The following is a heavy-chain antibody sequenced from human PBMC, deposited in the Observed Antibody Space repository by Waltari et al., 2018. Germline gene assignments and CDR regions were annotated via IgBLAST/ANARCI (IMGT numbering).Heavy chain of an antibody. J-gene: IGHJ5*02. CDR3: AMARFDSPCQWLQLLAP. Sequence: GQRVESGGGLIQPGGSLRLSCAASGLIVSNNYMSWVRQAPGKGLKLVPVIYADRTTFYDDSVTGRFTISRDTSKDSLYLQMSNMRVEHTAVYFRAMARFDSPCQWLQLLAPWGQGTLVTVSA. D-gene: IGHD5-18*01. CDR2: IYADRTT. CDR1: GLIVSNNY. V-gene: IGHV3-53*01.